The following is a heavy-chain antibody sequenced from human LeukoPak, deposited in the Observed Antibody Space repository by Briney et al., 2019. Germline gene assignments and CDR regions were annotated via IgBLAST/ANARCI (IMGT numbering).Heavy chain of an antibody. V-gene: IGHV3-11*01. CDR1: GFTFSDYY. CDR2: ISSSGSTI. CDR3: ARDRRFLEWLDYYGMDV. D-gene: IGHD3-3*01. Sequence: GGSPRLSCAASGFTFSDYYMSWIRQAPGKGLEWVSYISSSGSTIYYADSVKGRFTISRDNAKNSLYLQMNSLRAEDTAVYYCARDRRFLEWLDYYGMDVWGQGTTVTVSS. J-gene: IGHJ6*02.